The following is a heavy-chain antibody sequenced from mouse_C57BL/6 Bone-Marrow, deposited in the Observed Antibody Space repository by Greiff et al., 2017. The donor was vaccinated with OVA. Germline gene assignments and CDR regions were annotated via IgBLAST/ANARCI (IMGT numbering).Heavy chain of an antibody. D-gene: IGHD2-10*01. CDR2: IRLKSDNYAT. Sequence: EVQLQESGGGLVQPGGSMKLSCVASGFTFSNYWMNWVRQSPEKGLEWVAQIRLKSDNYATHYAESVKGRFTISRDDSKSSVYLQMNNLRAEDTGIYYCTGVGGAYYGNPAWFAYWGQGTLVTVSA. CDR3: TGVGGAYYGNPAWFAY. CDR1: GFTFSNYW. J-gene: IGHJ3*01. V-gene: IGHV6-3*01.